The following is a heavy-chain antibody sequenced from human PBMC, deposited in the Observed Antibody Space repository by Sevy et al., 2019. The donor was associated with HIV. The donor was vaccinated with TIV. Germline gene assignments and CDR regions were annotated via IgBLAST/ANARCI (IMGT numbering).Heavy chain of an antibody. CDR3: ARGRSCTDYYYGMDV. Sequence: GGSLRLSCAASGFTFSSYSMNWVRQAPGKGLEWVSSISSSSSYIYYGDSVKGRFTISRDNAKNSLYLQMNSLRAEDTYVYYWARGRSCTDYYYGMDVWGQGTTVTVSS. V-gene: IGHV3-21*01. CDR1: GFTFSSYS. D-gene: IGHD6-19*01. CDR2: ISSSSSYI. J-gene: IGHJ6*02.